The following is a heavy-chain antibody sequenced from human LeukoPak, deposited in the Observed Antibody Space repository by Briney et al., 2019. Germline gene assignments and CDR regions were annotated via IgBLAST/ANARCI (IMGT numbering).Heavy chain of an antibody. D-gene: IGHD6-13*01. CDR2: IYPNSGNT. CDR3: ASGRFWGSSWYFPGVKNDY. CDR1: GYTFTSYD. Sequence: RASVKVSCKAPGYTFTSYDINWVPPAPGPGLEWMGWIYPNSGNTGYAQKLQGRVTITRNTSISTAYMKLSSLMSEDTAVYYCASGRFWGSSWYFPGVKNDYWGQGTLVTVSS. V-gene: IGHV1-8*01. J-gene: IGHJ4*02.